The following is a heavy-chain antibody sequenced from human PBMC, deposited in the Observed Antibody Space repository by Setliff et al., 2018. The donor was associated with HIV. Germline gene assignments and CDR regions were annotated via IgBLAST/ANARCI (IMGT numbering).Heavy chain of an antibody. D-gene: IGHD3-10*01. CDR2: ASVYNGNT. J-gene: IGHJ3*02. Sequence: GASVKVSCKASGYSFTFYGLHWVRQAPGQGLEWTGWASVYNGNTKYAENFQDRLTLTTDASTGTGFMELRGLRSDDTAVYYCATPGVGAGAFDIWGRGTMVTVSS. V-gene: IGHV1-18*04. CDR1: GYSFTFYG. CDR3: ATPGVGAGAFDI.